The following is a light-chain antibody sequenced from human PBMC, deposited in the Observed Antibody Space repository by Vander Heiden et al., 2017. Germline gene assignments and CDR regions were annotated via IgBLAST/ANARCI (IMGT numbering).Light chain of an antibody. J-gene: IGKJ1*01. CDR1: QILLHSDGKTY. Sequence: FVRTQTPRSLSVTPGQPASISYKSRQILLHSDGKTYLYWYLQKPGQPPQLLIYEVSNRYSGVPDRFSGSGSGTDFTLKISRVEAEDVGVYYCRQRLQLPGTFGPGTKVEIK. CDR2: EVS. CDR3: RQRLQLPGT. V-gene: IGKV2D-29*01.